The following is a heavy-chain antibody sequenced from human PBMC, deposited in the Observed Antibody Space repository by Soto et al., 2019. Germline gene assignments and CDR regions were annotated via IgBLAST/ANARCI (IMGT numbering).Heavy chain of an antibody. Sequence: SETLSLTCTVSGGSISGYYWSWIRQPPGKGLEWIGYMYNTGSTVYNPSFKSRVTISVDTSKNQFSLKLNSVTAADTAVYYCAKGRGSGWNGGDYWGQGTLVTVSS. V-gene: IGHV4-59*01. CDR2: MYNTGST. J-gene: IGHJ4*02. D-gene: IGHD6-19*01. CDR3: AKGRGSGWNGGDY. CDR1: GGSISGYY.